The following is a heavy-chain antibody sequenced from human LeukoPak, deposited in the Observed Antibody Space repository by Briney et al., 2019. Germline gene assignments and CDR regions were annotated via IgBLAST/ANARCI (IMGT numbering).Heavy chain of an antibody. V-gene: IGHV3-23*01. D-gene: IGHD5-12*01. CDR2: ISGSGGST. CDR3: AKDLGDPAAIGVLYSGYDVGFDY. Sequence: ETLSLTCTVSGGSISSSSYYWGWIRQPPGKGLEWVSAISGSGGSTYYADSVKGRFTISRDNSKNTLYLQMNSLRAEDTAVYYCAKDLGDPAAIGVLYSGYDVGFDYWGQGTLVTVSS. J-gene: IGHJ4*02. CDR1: GGSISSSSYY.